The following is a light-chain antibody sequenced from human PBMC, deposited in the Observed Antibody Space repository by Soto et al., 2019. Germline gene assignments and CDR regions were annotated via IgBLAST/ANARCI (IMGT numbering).Light chain of an antibody. CDR2: GAS. Sequence: ETVFTQSPCTLSLSLGERATLYCRASQSVSSNYLAWYQQKPGQAPRLLIYGASTRATGIPARFSGSGSGTEFTLTISSLQSEDFAVYYCQQYGSSGTFGQGTKVDI. V-gene: IGKV3-20*01. J-gene: IGKJ1*01. CDR1: QSVSSNY. CDR3: QQYGSSGT.